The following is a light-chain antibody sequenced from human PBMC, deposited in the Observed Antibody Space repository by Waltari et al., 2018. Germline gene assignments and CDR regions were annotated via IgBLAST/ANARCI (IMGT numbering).Light chain of an antibody. CDR2: EVT. CDR1: RRDVGRYHL. V-gene: IGLV2-23*02. Sequence: QSALTQPASVSGSPGLSNTISCTGTRRDVGRYHLFPRYQQPPGKAPQLIIFEVTKRPSGVSDRFSGSKSDNTASLTISGLQAEDEADYFCCSYAGTSTMVFGGGTKLTVL. J-gene: IGLJ3*02. CDR3: CSYAGTSTMV.